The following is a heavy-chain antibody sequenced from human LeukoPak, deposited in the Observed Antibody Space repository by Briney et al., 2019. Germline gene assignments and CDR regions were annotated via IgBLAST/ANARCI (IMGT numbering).Heavy chain of an antibody. CDR1: GGSISGYY. V-gene: IGHV4-59*01. CDR2: ISYSGST. J-gene: IGHJ3*02. D-gene: IGHD2-15*01. CDR3: ARDRDRAFDI. Sequence: PSESLSLTCTVSGGSISGYYWSWIRQPPGKGLEWIGYISYSGSTNFNPSLKSRVTISVDTSKNQFSLKLSSVTAADTAVYYCARDRDRAFDIWGQGTLVTVSS.